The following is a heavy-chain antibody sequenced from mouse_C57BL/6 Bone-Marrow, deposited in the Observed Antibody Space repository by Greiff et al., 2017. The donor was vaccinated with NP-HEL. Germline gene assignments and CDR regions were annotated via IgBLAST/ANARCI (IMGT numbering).Heavy chain of an antibody. CDR1: GFTFSSYG. Sequence: EVQGVESGGDLVKPGGSLKLSCAASGFTFSSYGMSWVRQTPDKRLEWVATISSGGSYTYYPDSVKGRFTISRDNAKNTLYLQMSSLKSEDTAMYYCARPHDYYSSRGNWYFDVWGTGTTVTVSS. J-gene: IGHJ1*03. D-gene: IGHD1-1*01. CDR3: ARPHDYYSSRGNWYFDV. CDR2: ISSGGSYT. V-gene: IGHV5-6*01.